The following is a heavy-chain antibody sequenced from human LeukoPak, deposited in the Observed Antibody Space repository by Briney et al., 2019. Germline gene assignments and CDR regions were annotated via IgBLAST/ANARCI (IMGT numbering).Heavy chain of an antibody. CDR3: TTDLSELDDSGNYAKYFHH. V-gene: IGHV3-15*01. CDR1: GFTFSKVW. Sequence: KTGGSLRLSCAASGFTFSKVWMSWVRQAPGKGLEWVGRIKSKTDGGTIDYAAPVKGRFTISRDDSKDTLFLQMNSLKTEDTAVYYCTTDLSELDDSGNYAKYFHHWGQGTLVSVSS. D-gene: IGHD3-22*01. J-gene: IGHJ1*01. CDR2: IKSKTDGGTI.